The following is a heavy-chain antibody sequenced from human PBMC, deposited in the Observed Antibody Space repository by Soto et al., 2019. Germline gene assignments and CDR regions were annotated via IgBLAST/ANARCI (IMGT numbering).Heavy chain of an antibody. Sequence: PSETLSLTCTVSGGSISSSSYYWGWIRQPPGKGLEWIGSIYYSGSTYYNPSLKSRVTISVDTSKNQFSLKLSSVTAADTAVYYCASQWLAGRITGFDPRAQDTLVPVSS. D-gene: IGHD6-19*01. J-gene: IGHJ5*02. CDR2: IYYSGST. V-gene: IGHV4-39*01. CDR3: ASQWLAGRITGFDP. CDR1: GGSISSSSYY.